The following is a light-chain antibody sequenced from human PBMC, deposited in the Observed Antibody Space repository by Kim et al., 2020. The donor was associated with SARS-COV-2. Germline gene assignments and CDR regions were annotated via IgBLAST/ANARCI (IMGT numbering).Light chain of an antibody. V-gene: IGKV3-15*01. CDR2: GAS. CDR1: QSVSTN. Sequence: VSPGERATLSCRASQSVSTNLAWYQQKPGQAPRLLIYGASTRATGIPARFSGSGSGTDFTLTISSLQSEEFGVYYCQQYNNWPPYTFGQGTKLEI. J-gene: IGKJ2*01. CDR3: QQYNNWPPYT.